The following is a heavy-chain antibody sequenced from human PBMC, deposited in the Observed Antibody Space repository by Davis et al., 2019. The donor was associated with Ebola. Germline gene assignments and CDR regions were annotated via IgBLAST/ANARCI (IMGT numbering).Heavy chain of an antibody. J-gene: IGHJ6*02. CDR1: GGSISSGDYY. CDR3: ARIHYYYGMDV. CDR2: IYYSGST. Sequence: SETLSLTCTVSGGSISSGDYYWSWIRQPPGKGLEWIGYIYYSGSTNYNPSLKSRVTISVDTSKNQFSLKLSSVTAADTAVYYCARIHYYYGMDVWGQGTTVTVSS. V-gene: IGHV4-61*08.